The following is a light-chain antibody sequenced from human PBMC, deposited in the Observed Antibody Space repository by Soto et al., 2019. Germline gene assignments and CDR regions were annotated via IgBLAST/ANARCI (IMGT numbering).Light chain of an antibody. CDR1: QSVSSY. Sequence: EIVLTQSPATLSLSPGERATLSCRASQSVSSYLAWYQQKPGQAPRLLISDASNRATGIPARFSGRGSGTDFTLTSSSLEPEDFAVYYCQQRSNWLSITFGQGTRLEIK. CDR2: DAS. J-gene: IGKJ5*01. CDR3: QQRSNWLSIT. V-gene: IGKV3-11*01.